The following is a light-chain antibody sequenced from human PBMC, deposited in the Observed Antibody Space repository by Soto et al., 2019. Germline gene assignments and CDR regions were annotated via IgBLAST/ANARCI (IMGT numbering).Light chain of an antibody. J-gene: IGKJ4*01. CDR1: QGISSY. CDR3: QQLNSYPLT. CDR2: AAS. Sequence: IQWTQSPSSLSASVGDRVTITCRASQGISSYLAWYPQKPGKAPKLLIYAASTLQSGVPSRFSGSGSGTDFTLTISSLQPEDFATYYCQQLNSYPLTFGGGTKVDIK. V-gene: IGKV1-9*01.